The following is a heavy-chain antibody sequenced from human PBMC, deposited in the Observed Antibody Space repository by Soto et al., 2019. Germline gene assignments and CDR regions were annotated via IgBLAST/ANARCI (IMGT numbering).Heavy chain of an antibody. J-gene: IGHJ6*02. V-gene: IGHV3-21*04. CDR1: GFTFNSYN. CDR3: AKDREGSSGWYGMDV. Sequence: GGSLRLSCTASGFTFNSYNMNWVRQAPGKGLEWVSSISSSSSYIYYTDSVKGRFTISRDNAKNSRYLQMNSLRSEDTALYYCAKDREGSSGWYGMDVWGQGTTVTVSS. D-gene: IGHD3-22*01. CDR2: ISSSSSYI.